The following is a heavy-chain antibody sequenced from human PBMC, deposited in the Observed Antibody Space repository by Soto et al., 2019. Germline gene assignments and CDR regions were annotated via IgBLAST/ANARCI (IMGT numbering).Heavy chain of an antibody. D-gene: IGHD3-22*01. J-gene: IGHJ4*02. CDR3: ARWAGTETYYYDSSGSQGFDY. Sequence: ASVKVSCKASGGTFSSYAISWVRQAPGQGLEWMGWINPNSGGTNYAQKFQGWVTMTRDTSISTAYMELSRLRSDDTAVYYCARWAGTETYYYDSSGSQGFDYWGQGTLVTVSS. V-gene: IGHV1-2*04. CDR1: GGTFSSYA. CDR2: INPNSGGT.